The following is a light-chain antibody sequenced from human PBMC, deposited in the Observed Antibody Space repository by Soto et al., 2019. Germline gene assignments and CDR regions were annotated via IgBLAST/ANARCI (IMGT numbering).Light chain of an antibody. Sequence: AIRMTQSPSSLSASTGDRVTITCRASQGISSYLAWYQQKPGKAPKXXIYAASTLQSGVPSRFRGSGSGTDFTLTISCLQSEDFATYYCQQYYSYSWTFGQGTKVDIK. J-gene: IGKJ1*01. V-gene: IGKV1-8*01. CDR1: QGISSY. CDR3: QQYYSYSWT. CDR2: AAS.